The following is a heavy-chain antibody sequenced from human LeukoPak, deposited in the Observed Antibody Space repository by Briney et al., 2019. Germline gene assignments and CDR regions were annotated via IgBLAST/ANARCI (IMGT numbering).Heavy chain of an antibody. CDR1: GFSVSSNY. CDR3: ARDAGGDSSGFVDF. CDR2: IYTDGKT. V-gene: IGHV3-53*04. J-gene: IGHJ4*02. Sequence: GGSLRLSYAASGFSVSSNYMSWVRQAPGKRLEWVALIYTDGKTYYAGSVRGRFTLSRHNSNNTLCLQMNSLRAEDTAVYYCARDAGGDSSGFVDFWGQGTLVTVSS. D-gene: IGHD6-6*01.